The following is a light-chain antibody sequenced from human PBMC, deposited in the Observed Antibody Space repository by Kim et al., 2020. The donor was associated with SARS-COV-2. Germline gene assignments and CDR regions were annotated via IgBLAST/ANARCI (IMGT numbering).Light chain of an antibody. V-gene: IGLV2-14*03. J-gene: IGLJ1*01. CDR1: SSDVGVYNY. CDR2: DFS. Sequence: GRSITTSGTGTSSDVGVYNYVSWYQQHPGKAPTLMIYDFSNRPSGVSNRFSGSKSGNTASLTISGLQAEDEADYYCSSYTSSSTLVFGTGTKVTVL. CDR3: SSYTSSSTLV.